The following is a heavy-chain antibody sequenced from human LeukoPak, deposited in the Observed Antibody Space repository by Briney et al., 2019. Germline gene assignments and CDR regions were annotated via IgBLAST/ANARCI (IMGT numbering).Heavy chain of an antibody. CDR1: GFTFSFYS. Sequence: GGSLRLSCAASGFTFSFYSMNWVGQAPGKGLEWVSYISSSDNTIHYADSVKGRFTISRDNAKNSLYLEMNSLRDEDTAVYYCARVHRGYSYGRLDYWGQGTLVTVSS. J-gene: IGHJ4*02. CDR3: ARVHRGYSYGRLDY. V-gene: IGHV3-48*02. D-gene: IGHD5-18*01. CDR2: ISSSDNTI.